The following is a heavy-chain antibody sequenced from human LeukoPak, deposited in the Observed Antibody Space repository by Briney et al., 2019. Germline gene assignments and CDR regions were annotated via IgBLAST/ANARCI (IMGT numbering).Heavy chain of an antibody. D-gene: IGHD6-6*01. Sequence: PGGSLRLSCAASGFTFSSYAMSWVRQAPGKGLEWVSAINGSGGSTYYADSVKGRFTISRDNSKNTLYLQMNSLRAEDTAVYYCTRDDSARAARRTKLFDYWGQGTLVTVSS. CDR2: INGSGGST. J-gene: IGHJ4*02. V-gene: IGHV3-23*01. CDR3: TRDDSARAARRTKLFDY. CDR1: GFTFSSYA.